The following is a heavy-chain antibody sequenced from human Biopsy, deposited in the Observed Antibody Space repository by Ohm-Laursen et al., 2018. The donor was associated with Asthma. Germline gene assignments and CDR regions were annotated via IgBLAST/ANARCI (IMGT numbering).Heavy chain of an antibody. V-gene: IGHV3-21*01. Sequence: SLRLSCTASGFAVSRDHMFWVRQAPGKGLEWVASISSGTTYIYYADSVKGRFTISRDNGKNSLFLQMNSLREEDTAVYYCVRDGTDDAFDIWGQGTVVSVSS. CDR1: GFAVSRDH. J-gene: IGHJ3*02. CDR3: VRDGTDDAFDI. D-gene: IGHD1-1*01. CDR2: ISSGTTYI.